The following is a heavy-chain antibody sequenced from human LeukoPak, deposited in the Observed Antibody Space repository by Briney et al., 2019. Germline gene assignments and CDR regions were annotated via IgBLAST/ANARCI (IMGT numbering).Heavy chain of an antibody. CDR1: GGSVSSYY. CDR3: VRDWEGFNFDI. J-gene: IGHJ3*02. V-gene: IGHV4-59*02. CDR2: IHNSGST. D-gene: IGHD1-26*01. Sequence: SETLSLTCTVSGGSVSSYYWSRIRQPPGEGLEWIAYIHNSGSTNYNPSLKSRATIAVDTSKNQFSLKLSSVTAADTAMYYCVRDWEGFNFDIWGQGTVVTVSP.